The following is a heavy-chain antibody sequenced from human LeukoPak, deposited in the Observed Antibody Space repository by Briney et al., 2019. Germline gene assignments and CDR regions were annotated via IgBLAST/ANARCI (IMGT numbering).Heavy chain of an antibody. Sequence: PSETLSLTCTVSGGSISSYYWSWIRQPPGKGLEWIGYIYYSGSTNYNPSLKSRVTMSVDTSKNQFSLKLSSVTAADTAVYYCAREATYYDFWSGLRGHYYYYYMDVWGKGTTVTVSS. CDR1: GGSISSYY. J-gene: IGHJ6*03. CDR2: IYYSGST. V-gene: IGHV4-59*01. CDR3: AREATYYDFWSGLRGHYYYYYMDV. D-gene: IGHD3-3*01.